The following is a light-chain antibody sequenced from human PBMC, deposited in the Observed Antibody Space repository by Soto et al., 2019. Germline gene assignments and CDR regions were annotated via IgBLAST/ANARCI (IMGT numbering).Light chain of an antibody. J-gene: IGKJ1*01. Sequence: EMVWTQSPATLSFSTGERATLSCRASQSVTSNYLAWYQQKPGQAPRLLIYGASSRATAIPDRFSGSGSGTDFTLTISRLEPEDLAVYHCQQYGDSPQTFGQGTKVEIK. CDR3: QQYGDSPQT. V-gene: IGKV3-20*01. CDR2: GAS. CDR1: QSVTSNY.